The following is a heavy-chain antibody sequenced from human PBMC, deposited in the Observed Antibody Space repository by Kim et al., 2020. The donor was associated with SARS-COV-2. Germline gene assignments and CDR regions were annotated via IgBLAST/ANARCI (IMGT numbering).Heavy chain of an antibody. CDR3: ARDRLAFGVVTSYYYYGMDV. D-gene: IGHD3-3*01. V-gene: IGHV4-59*01. Sequence: RVTISVDTSKNQFSLKLSSVTAADTAVYYCARDRLAFGVVTSYYYYGMDVWGQGTTVTVSS. J-gene: IGHJ6*02.